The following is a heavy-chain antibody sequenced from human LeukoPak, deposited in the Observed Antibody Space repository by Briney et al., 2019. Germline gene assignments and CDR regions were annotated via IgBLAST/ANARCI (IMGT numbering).Heavy chain of an antibody. V-gene: IGHV4-34*01. CDR1: GFTFSSYA. CDR3: AREGYSYSLDY. D-gene: IGHD5-18*01. CDR2: INHSGST. Sequence: GSLRLSCAASGFTFSSYAMSWIRQPPGKGLEWIGEINHSGSTNYNPSLKSRVTISVDTSKNQFSLKLSSVTAADTAVYYCAREGYSYSLDYWGQGTLVTVSS. J-gene: IGHJ4*02.